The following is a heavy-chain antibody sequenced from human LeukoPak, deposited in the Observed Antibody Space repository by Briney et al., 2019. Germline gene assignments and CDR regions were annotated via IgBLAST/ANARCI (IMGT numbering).Heavy chain of an antibody. CDR3: ARAYSSSLYYFDY. J-gene: IGHJ4*02. CDR1: GFTFSSYW. Sequence: GGSLRLSCAASGFTFSSYWMSWVRQAPGKGLEWVANIKQDGSEKYYVDSVKGRFTISRDNAKNSLYLQMNSLRAEDTAVYYCARAYSSSLYYFDYWGQGILVTVSS. V-gene: IGHV3-7*01. CDR2: IKQDGSEK. D-gene: IGHD6-6*01.